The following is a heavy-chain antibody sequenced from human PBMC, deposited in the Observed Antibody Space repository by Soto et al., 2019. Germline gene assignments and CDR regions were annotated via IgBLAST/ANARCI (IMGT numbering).Heavy chain of an antibody. Sequence: GGSLRLSCAASGFTFSDYYMSWIRQAPGKGLEWVSYISSSGSTIYYADYVKGRFTISRDNAKNSLYLQMNSLRAEDTALYYCARDSAPASSASYYYGMDVWGQGTTVTVSS. V-gene: IGHV3-11*01. J-gene: IGHJ6*02. D-gene: IGHD3-22*01. CDR2: ISSSGSTI. CDR1: GFTFSDYY. CDR3: ARDSAPASSASYYYGMDV.